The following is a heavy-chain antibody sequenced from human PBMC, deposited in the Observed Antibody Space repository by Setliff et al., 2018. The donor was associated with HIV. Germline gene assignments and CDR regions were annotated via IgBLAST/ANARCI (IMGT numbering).Heavy chain of an antibody. Sequence: PSETLSLTCAVSGDSISSSNWWSWIRQPPGKGLEWIGYVDYSGDTEYNPSLQSRATISRDPSKSQVSLTLNSATAADTAVYYCTRGPGGTVPKPLEAFDVWGRGAVVTVSS. D-gene: IGHD1-7*01. V-gene: IGHV4-28*03. CDR1: GDSISSSNW. CDR2: VDYSGDT. CDR3: TRGPGGTVPKPLEAFDV. J-gene: IGHJ3*01.